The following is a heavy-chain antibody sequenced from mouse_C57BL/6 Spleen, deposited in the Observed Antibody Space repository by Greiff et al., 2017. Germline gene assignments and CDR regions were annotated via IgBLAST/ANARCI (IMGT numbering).Heavy chain of an antibody. V-gene: IGHV1-81*01. J-gene: IGHJ3*01. CDR3: AFYYDYRFDY. CDR2: TYPSSGNT. Sequence: VQPPPSGAELARPGASVKLSCKASGYTFTSYGIRRVKQRTGQGLVWIGETYPSSGNTYYNEKFKGKATLPAAKSSGTSYIELLSLTSVASAVFFCAFYYDYRFDYWGQGTMLAVSA. CDR1: GYTFTSYG. D-gene: IGHD2-4*01.